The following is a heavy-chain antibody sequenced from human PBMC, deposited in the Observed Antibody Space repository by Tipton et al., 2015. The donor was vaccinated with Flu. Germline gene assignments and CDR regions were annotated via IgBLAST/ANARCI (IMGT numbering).Heavy chain of an antibody. CDR1: GFTFIRYA. V-gene: IGHV3-23*01. CDR2: ISNSGRST. CDR3: AKVIPEIVAGLDS. Sequence: SLGLSCAASGFTFIRYAMSWVRQAPGKGLEWVSTISNSGRSTYYADSVKGRFTISRDYSKVYLQMNSLRAEDTAIYYCAKVIPEIVAGLDSWGQGTLVTVSS. D-gene: IGHD5-12*01. J-gene: IGHJ4*02.